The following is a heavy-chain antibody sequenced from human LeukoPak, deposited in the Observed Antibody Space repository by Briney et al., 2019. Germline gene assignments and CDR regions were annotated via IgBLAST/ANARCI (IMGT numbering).Heavy chain of an antibody. Sequence: GGSLRLSCAASGFTFSSYEMNWVRQAPGKGLEWVSYISSSGSTIYYADSVKGRFTISRDNAKNSLYLQMNSLRAEDTAVYYCARELWFGEFSYGMDVWGQGTTVTVSS. CDR2: ISSSGSTI. CDR3: ARELWFGEFSYGMDV. J-gene: IGHJ6*02. V-gene: IGHV3-48*03. D-gene: IGHD3-10*01. CDR1: GFTFSSYE.